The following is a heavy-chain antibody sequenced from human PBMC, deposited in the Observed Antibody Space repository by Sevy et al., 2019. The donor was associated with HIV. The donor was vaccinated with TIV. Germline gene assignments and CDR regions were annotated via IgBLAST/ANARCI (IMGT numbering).Heavy chain of an antibody. D-gene: IGHD6-13*01. CDR1: GGSISSGDYY. CDR2: IYYSEST. CDR3: ARDSGFIAAAGGIDY. J-gene: IGHJ4*02. V-gene: IGHV4-30-4*01. Sequence: SETLSLTCTVSGGSISSGDYYWSWIRQPPGKGLEWIGYIYYSESTYCNPSLKSRVTISVDTSKNQFSLKLSSVTAADTAVYYCARDSGFIAAAGGIDYWGQGTLVTVSS.